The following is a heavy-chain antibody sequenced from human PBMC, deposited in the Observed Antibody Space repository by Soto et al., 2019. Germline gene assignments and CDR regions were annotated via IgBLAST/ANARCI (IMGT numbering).Heavy chain of an antibody. CDR3: ARERSTMVRGATGGY. Sequence: HPGGSLRLSFAASGFTFSSYWMSWVRQAPGKGLEWVANIKQDGSEKYYVDSVKGRFTISRDNAKNSLYLQMNSLRAEDTAVYYCARERSTMVRGATGGYWGQGTLVTVSS. CDR2: IKQDGSEK. CDR1: GFTFSSYW. V-gene: IGHV3-7*01. D-gene: IGHD3-10*01. J-gene: IGHJ4*02.